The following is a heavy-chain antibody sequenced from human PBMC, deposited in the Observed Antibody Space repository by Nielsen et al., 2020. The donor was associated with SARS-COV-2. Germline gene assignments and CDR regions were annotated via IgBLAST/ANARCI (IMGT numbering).Heavy chain of an antibody. Sequence: ASVKVSCKASGYTFTGYYMHWVRQAPGQGLEWMGRINPNSGGTNYAQKFQGRVTMTRDTSISTAYMELSRLRSDDTAVYYCARSLITMNAFDIWGQGTMVTVSS. D-gene: IGHD3-22*01. V-gene: IGHV1-2*06. CDR1: GYTFTGYY. CDR2: INPNSGGT. J-gene: IGHJ3*02. CDR3: ARSLITMNAFDI.